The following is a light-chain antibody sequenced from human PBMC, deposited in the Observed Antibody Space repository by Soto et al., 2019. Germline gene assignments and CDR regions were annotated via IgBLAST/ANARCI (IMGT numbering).Light chain of an antibody. CDR2: DAS. Sequence: DIQMTQSPSTLSSCVGDIFTITCRVSQSISTWFAWYQQKPGKAPKLLMYDASSLESGVPSRFSGSGSGTEFTLTISSLQPEDVAKEKSDHYPRHTLTFAGGTQLDIK. CDR1: QSISTW. CDR3: DHYPRHTLT. V-gene: IGKV1-5*01. J-gene: IGKJ4*01.